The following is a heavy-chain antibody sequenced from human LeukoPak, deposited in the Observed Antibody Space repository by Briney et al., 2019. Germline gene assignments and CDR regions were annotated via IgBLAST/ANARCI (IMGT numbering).Heavy chain of an antibody. V-gene: IGHV3-66*01. D-gene: IGHD1-1*01. J-gene: IGHJ5*02. CDR2: IQSGGTT. CDR3: SGCFSDNTQPFDP. Sequence: GRSLRLSCAASGFTDSSRFMSWVRQAPGKGLEWVSLIQSGGTTFYSNSVTGRFTIARDNFNKIMFLQMNSLRVEEHAVYYLSGCFSDNTQPFDPGGQGTLVTV. CDR1: GFTDSSRF.